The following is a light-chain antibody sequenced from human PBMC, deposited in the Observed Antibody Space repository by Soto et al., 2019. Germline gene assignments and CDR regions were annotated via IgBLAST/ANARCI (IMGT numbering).Light chain of an antibody. V-gene: IGKV1-9*01. Sequence: IQLTQSPSSLSASLGDRVTISCRASQGISSYLAWYQQKPGKAPKLLIYAASTLQSGVPSWFSGSGSGTEFTLTISGLQPDDFATYFCQQYNSYWTFGQGTKVDIK. CDR3: QQYNSYWT. CDR2: AAS. J-gene: IGKJ1*01. CDR1: QGISSY.